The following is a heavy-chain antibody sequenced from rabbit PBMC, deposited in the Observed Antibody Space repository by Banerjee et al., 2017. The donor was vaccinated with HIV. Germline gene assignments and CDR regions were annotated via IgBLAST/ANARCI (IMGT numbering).Heavy chain of an antibody. CDR3: VRDLYATSSAYYDL. J-gene: IGHJ4*01. Sequence: QEQLEESGGDLVKPEGSLTLTCTASGFSFSSSYWICWVRQAPGKGLEWIGYIDPVIGSTYYANWVNGRFTISSHNAQNTLYLQLNSLTAADTATYFCVRDLYATSSAYYDLWGPGTLVTVS. D-gene: IGHD1-1*01. CDR1: GFSFSSSYW. V-gene: IGHV1S45*01. CDR2: IDPVIGST.